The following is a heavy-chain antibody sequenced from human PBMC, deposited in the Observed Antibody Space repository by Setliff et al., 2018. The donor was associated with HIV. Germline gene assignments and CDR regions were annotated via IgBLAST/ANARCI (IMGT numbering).Heavy chain of an antibody. J-gene: IGHJ4*02. CDR3: ARDPLVGDPDYFDY. CDR1: GFTFSSYG. CDR2: IWYDGSNK. V-gene: IGHV3-33*01. Sequence: GGSLRLSCAASGFTFSSYGMHWVRQAPGKGLEWVAVIWYDGSNKYYADSVKGRFTISRDNSKNTLYLQMNSLRAEDTAVYYCARDPLVGDPDYFDYWGQGTLVTVSS. D-gene: IGHD1-26*01.